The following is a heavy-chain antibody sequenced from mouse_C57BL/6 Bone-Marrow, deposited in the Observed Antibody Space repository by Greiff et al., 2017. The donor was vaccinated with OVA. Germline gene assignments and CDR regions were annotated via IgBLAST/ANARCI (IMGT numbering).Heavy chain of an antibody. CDR2: ISDGGSYT. Sequence: EVQRVESGGGLVKPGGSLKLSCAASGFTFSSYAMSWVRQTPEKRLEWVATISDGGSYTYYPDNVKGRFTISRDNAKNNLYLQMSHLKSEDTAMYYCARDPLYYDYEFAYWGQGTLVTVSA. V-gene: IGHV5-4*01. CDR1: GFTFSSYA. D-gene: IGHD2-4*01. CDR3: ARDPLYYDYEFAY. J-gene: IGHJ3*01.